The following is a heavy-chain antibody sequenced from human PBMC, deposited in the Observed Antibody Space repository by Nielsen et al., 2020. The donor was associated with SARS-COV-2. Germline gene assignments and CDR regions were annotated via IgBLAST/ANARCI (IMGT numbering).Heavy chain of an antibody. V-gene: IGHV5-51*01. Sequence: GESLKISCKGSGYSFTSYWIGWVRQMPGKGLEWMGIIYPGDSDTRYSPSFQGQVTISADKSISTAYLQWSSLKASDTAMYYCGSWLGEHNDAFDIWGQGTMVTVSS. CDR1: GYSFTSYW. D-gene: IGHD3-16*01. CDR2: IYPGDSDT. J-gene: IGHJ3*02. CDR3: GSWLGEHNDAFDI.